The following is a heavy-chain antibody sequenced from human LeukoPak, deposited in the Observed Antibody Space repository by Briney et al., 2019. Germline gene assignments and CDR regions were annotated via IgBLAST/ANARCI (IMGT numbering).Heavy chain of an antibody. CDR3: TRGGIAAAFDL. J-gene: IGHJ4*02. Sequence: GGSLRLSCAAYGRTFSSYWMHWVRQVAGKGLVWVSRNNSDESSTRYADAVKGRFTISRDNEKNTLYLQMNSLRGDAAAVYYCTRGGIAAAFDLWGQGTLVTVSS. V-gene: IGHV3-74*01. CDR1: GRTFSSYW. D-gene: IGHD6-13*01. CDR2: NNSDESST.